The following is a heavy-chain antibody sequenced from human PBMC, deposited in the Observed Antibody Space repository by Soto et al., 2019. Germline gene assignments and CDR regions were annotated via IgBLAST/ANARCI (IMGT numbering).Heavy chain of an antibody. CDR1: GFTFSSFA. J-gene: IGHJ4*02. D-gene: IGHD1-1*01. CDR2: INKSGGST. V-gene: IGHV3-23*01. Sequence: RLSCAASGFTFSSFAMSWVRQAPGKGLEWVSTINKSGGSTYYADSVKGRFTISRDNSKNMLFLQINGLRAEDTAVYYCAKDPPTTGTTFDYWGRGTLVTVSS. CDR3: AKDPPTTGTTFDY.